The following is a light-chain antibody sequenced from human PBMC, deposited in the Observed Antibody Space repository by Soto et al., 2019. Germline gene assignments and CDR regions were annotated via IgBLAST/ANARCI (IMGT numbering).Light chain of an antibody. CDR2: GAS. J-gene: IGKJ5*01. V-gene: IGKV3-20*01. Sequence: EVVLTQSPATLSLSPGERATFSCRASQNVNNFLAWYQQKPGQAPRLLIYGASSRATGIPGRFSGSGSGTDFTLTISRLEPEDFAVYYCQQYDSSPITFGQGTRLEIK. CDR3: QQYDSSPIT. CDR1: QNVNNF.